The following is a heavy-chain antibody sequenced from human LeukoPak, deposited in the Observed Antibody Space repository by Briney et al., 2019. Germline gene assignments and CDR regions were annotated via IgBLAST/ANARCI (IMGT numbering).Heavy chain of an antibody. CDR3: ARTMVTAISKRPAVLDY. D-gene: IGHD2-21*02. Sequence: PSQTLSLTCTVSGGSISSGGYYWSWIRQPPGKGLEWIGYIYHSGSTYYNPSLKSRVTISVDTSKNQFSLKLSSVTVADTAVYYCARTMVTAISKRPAVLDYWGQGTLVTVSS. V-gene: IGHV4-30-2*01. J-gene: IGHJ4*02. CDR1: GGSISSGGYY. CDR2: IYHSGST.